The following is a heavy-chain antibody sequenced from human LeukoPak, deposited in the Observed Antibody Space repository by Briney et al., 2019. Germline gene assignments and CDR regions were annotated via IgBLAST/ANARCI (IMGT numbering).Heavy chain of an antibody. CDR3: ARVEAAAGALWYFDL. J-gene: IGHJ2*01. V-gene: IGHV4-34*01. Sequence: SGTLSLTCAVYGGSFSGYYWSWIRQPPGKGLEWIGEINHSGSTNYNPSLKSRVTISVDTSKNQFSLKLSSVTAADTAVYYCARVEAAAGALWYFDLWGRGTLVTVSS. CDR1: GGSFSGYY. D-gene: IGHD6-13*01. CDR2: INHSGST.